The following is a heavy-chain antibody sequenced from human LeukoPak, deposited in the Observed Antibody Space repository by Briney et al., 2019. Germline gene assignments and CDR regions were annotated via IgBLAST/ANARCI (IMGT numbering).Heavy chain of an antibody. J-gene: IGHJ4*02. CDR3: ARHRSSWLIDY. V-gene: IGHV3-23*01. Sequence: GGSLRLSCAASGFTFNSYAMSWVRQAPWERLQWVSGISDSGGNTYYADSVRGRFTISRDNSKNTLYLQMNSLEAEDTAVYYCARHRSSWLIDYWGQGTLVTVSS. D-gene: IGHD6-6*01. CDR2: ISDSGGNT. CDR1: GFTFNSYA.